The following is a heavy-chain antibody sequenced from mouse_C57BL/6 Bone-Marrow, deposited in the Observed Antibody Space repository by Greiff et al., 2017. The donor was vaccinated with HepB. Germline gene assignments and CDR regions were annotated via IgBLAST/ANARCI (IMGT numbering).Heavy chain of an antibody. CDR2: IYPGSGST. CDR1: GYTFTSYW. Sequence: QVQLKQPGAELVKPGASVKMSCKASGYTFTSYWITWVKQRPGQGLEWIGDIYPGSGSTNYNEKFKSKATLTVDTSSSTAYMQLSSLTSEDSAVYYCAREGFSLWYFDVWGTGTTVTVSS. CDR3: AREGFSLWYFDV. J-gene: IGHJ1*03. V-gene: IGHV1-55*01.